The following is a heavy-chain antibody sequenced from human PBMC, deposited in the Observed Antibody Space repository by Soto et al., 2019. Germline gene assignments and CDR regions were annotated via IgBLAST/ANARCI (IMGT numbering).Heavy chain of an antibody. J-gene: IGHJ6*02. CDR2: LGAADDP. V-gene: IGHV3-13*05. CDR1: GFSFRDYD. D-gene: IGHD2-15*01. CDR3: ASAYLGRLPRRADYYYAMDV. Sequence: EVQLVESGGGSVQPGESLRLSCAASGFSFRDYDMHWVRQRTGKGLEWVSGLGAADDPYYVASVKGRFSVSRDNAQSSLYLHMDNLRVDDTAVYFGASAYLGRLPRRADYYYAMDVWGRGTTVTVSS.